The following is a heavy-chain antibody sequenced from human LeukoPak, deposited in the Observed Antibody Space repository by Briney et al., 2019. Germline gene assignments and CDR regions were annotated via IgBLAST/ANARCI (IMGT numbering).Heavy chain of an antibody. CDR3: ARDPTYYYGSGTFDY. V-gene: IGHV3-48*01. D-gene: IGHD3-10*01. Sequence: GGSLRLSCAASGFTFSSYSMMWVRQAPGKGLEWVSYISSSSTTIHYADSVKGRFTISRDNAKNSLYLQMNSLRAEDTAVYYCARDPTYYYGSGTFDYWGQGTLVTVSS. CDR1: GFTFSSYS. J-gene: IGHJ4*02. CDR2: ISSSSTTI.